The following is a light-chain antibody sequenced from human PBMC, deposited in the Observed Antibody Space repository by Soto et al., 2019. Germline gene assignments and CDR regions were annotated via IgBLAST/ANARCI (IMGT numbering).Light chain of an antibody. V-gene: IGKV3-20*01. Sequence: EIVMTQSPATLSVSPGERATLSCRASQSVSSDFAWYQQKPGQAPRLLIYGASSRATGIPDRFSGSGSGTDFTLTISRLEPEDFAVYYCQQYGNSRTFGQGTKVDIK. CDR2: GAS. J-gene: IGKJ1*01. CDR1: QSVSSD. CDR3: QQYGNSRT.